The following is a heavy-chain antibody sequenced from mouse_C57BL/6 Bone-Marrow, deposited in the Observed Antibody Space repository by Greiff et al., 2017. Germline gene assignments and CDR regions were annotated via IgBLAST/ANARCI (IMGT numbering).Heavy chain of an antibody. Sequence: QVQLQQPGAELVKPGASVKMSCKASGYTFTSYWITWVKQRPGQGLAWIGDIYPGSGSTNYNEKFKSKATLTVDTSSSTAYMQLSSLTSEDSAVYYCARWGDEYAMDYWGQGTSVTVAS. CDR3: ARWGDEYAMDY. V-gene: IGHV1-55*01. J-gene: IGHJ4*01. D-gene: IGHD3-3*01. CDR1: GYTFTSYW. CDR2: IYPGSGST.